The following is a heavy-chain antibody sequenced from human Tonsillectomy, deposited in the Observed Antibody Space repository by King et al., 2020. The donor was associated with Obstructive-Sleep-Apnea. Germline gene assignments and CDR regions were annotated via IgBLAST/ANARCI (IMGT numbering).Heavy chain of an antibody. Sequence: QLQESGPGLVKPSETLSLTCTVSGGSISRSSYYWGWIRQPPGKGLEWIGSIYYSGSTYYNPSLKSRVTISVDTSKNQCSLKLSSVTAADTAVYYCARGDSGAVDYWGQGTLVTVSS. V-gene: IGHV4-39*07. CDR2: IYYSGST. J-gene: IGHJ4*02. D-gene: IGHD1-14*01. CDR1: GGSISRSSYY. CDR3: ARGDSGAVDY.